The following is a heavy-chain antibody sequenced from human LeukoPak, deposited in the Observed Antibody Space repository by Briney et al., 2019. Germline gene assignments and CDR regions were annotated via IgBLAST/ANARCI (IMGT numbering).Heavy chain of an antibody. D-gene: IGHD1-26*01. V-gene: IGHV3-13*01. CDR2: IGTAGDT. CDR3: ARAGVGATHGPFDY. Sequence: PGGSLRLSCAASGFTFSSYDMHWVRQATGKGLEWVSAIGTAGDTYYPGSVKGRFTISRENAKNSLYLQMNSPRAEDTAVYYCARAGVGATHGPFDYWGQGTLVTVSS. CDR1: GFTFSSYD. J-gene: IGHJ4*02.